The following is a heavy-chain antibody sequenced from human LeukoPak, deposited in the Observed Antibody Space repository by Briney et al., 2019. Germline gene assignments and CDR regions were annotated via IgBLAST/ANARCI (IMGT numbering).Heavy chain of an antibody. CDR3: AKNYYDSSPADY. CDR1: GFTFSSYW. V-gene: IGHV3-74*01. CDR2: IASDGSST. J-gene: IGHJ4*02. Sequence: GGSLRLSCAASGFTFSSYWMNWVRQAPGKGLVWVSRIASDGSSTTYADSAKGRFSISRDNAKNTLYLQMNSLRAEDTAVYYCAKNYYDSSPADYWGQGTLVTVSS. D-gene: IGHD3-22*01.